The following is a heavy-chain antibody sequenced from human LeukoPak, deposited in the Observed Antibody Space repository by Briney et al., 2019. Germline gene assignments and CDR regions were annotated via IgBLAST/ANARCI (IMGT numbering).Heavy chain of an antibody. Sequence: ASVKVSCKASGYTFTSYYMHWVRPAPRQGLDWMGIINPSGGSTSYAQKLQGRVTMTRDTSTSTVYMELSSLRSEDTAVYYCASGSGWYVHDYYGMDVWGEGTTVTVSS. CDR2: INPSGGST. CDR3: ASGSGWYVHDYYGMDV. J-gene: IGHJ6*01. D-gene: IGHD6-19*01. CDR1: GYTFTSYY. V-gene: IGHV1-46*01.